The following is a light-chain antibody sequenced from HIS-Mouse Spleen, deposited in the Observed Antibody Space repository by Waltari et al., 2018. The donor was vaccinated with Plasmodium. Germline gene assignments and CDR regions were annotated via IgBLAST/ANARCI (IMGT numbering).Light chain of an antibody. CDR2: GAS. CDR3: QQYGSSPYT. Sequence: EIVLTQSPGTLSLSPGERATLSCRASKSVSSSYLAWYQQKPGQAPRLLIYGASSRATGIPDRFSGSGSGTDFTLTISRLGPEDFAVYYCQQYGSSPYTFGQGTKLEIK. V-gene: IGKV3-20*01. J-gene: IGKJ2*01. CDR1: KSVSSSY.